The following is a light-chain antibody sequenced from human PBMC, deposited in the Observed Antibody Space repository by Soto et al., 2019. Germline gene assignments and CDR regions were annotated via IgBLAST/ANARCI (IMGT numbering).Light chain of an antibody. J-gene: IGKJ2*01. CDR1: HNIVTY. Sequence: DIHMTQSPPSLSASVGDRGTITCRASHNIVTYLNWYQQKAGKAPSLLIYEASHLQSGVPFRFFGSGSGTDFTLTIDNLQHEDSATYYCQQSHSTPPTFGPGTNLEIK. CDR2: EAS. V-gene: IGKV1-39*01. CDR3: QQSHSTPPT.